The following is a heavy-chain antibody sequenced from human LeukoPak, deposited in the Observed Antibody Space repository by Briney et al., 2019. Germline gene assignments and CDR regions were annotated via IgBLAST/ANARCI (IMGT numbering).Heavy chain of an antibody. D-gene: IGHD3-10*01. V-gene: IGHV3-20*04. CDR2: INWNGGST. J-gene: IGHJ5*02. CDR3: ARDFLPYGSVEDWFDP. Sequence: GGSLRLSCAASGFTFDDYGMSWVRQAPGKGLEWVSGINWNGGSTGYADSVKGRFTISRDNAKNSPYLQMNSLRAEDTALYYCARDFLPYGSVEDWFDPWGQGTLVTVSS. CDR1: GFTFDDYG.